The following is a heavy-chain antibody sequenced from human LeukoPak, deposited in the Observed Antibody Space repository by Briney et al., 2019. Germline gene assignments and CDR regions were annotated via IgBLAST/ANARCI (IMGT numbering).Heavy chain of an antibody. CDR2: IYYSGST. CDR1: GGSISSDDYY. V-gene: IGHV4-30-4*01. CDR3: AREDFYYFDSSGYYLY. J-gene: IGHJ4*02. Sequence: SQTLSLTCTVSGGSISSDDYYWSWIRQPPGKGLEWIGYIYYSGSTYYNPSLKSRVAMSVDTSKNQFSLKLSSVTVADTAVYYCAREDFYYFDSSGYYLYWGQGTLATVSS. D-gene: IGHD3-22*01.